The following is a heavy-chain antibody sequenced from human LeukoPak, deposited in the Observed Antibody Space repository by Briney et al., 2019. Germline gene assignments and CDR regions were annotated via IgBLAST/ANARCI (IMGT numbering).Heavy chain of an antibody. D-gene: IGHD3-16*02. V-gene: IGHV1-69*04. CDR3: ARGVSLNYYYYYGMDV. CDR1: GGTFSSYA. J-gene: IGHJ6*02. Sequence: SVKVSCKASGGTFSSYAISWVRQAPGQGLEWMGRIIPILGIANYAQKFQGRVTITAGKSTSTAYMELSSLRSEDTAVYYCARGVSLNYYYYYGMDVWGQGTTVTVSS. CDR2: IIPILGIA.